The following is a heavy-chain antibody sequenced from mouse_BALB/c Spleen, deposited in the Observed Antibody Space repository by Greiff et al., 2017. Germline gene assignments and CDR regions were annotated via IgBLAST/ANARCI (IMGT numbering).Heavy chain of an antibody. CDR1: GFSLTSYG. J-gene: IGHJ4*01. CDR2: IWAGGST. CDR3: ARSTVVAPYYAMDY. Sequence: VHLVESGPGLVAPSQSLSITCTVSGFSLTSYGVHWVRQPPGKGLEWLGVIWAGGSTNYNSALMSRLSISKDNSKSQVFLKMNSLQTDDTAMYYCARSTVVAPYYAMDYWGQGTSVTVSS. D-gene: IGHD1-1*01. V-gene: IGHV2-9*02.